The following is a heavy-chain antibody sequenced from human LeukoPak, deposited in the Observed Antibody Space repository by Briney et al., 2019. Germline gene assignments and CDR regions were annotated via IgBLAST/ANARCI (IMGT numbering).Heavy chain of an antibody. V-gene: IGHV4-59*01. CDR3: ARDRYDWDSYYYYYYMDV. J-gene: IGHJ6*03. CDR1: GGSISSYY. Sequence: SETLSLTCTVSGGSISSYYWSWIRQPPGKGLEGIGYIYYSGSTNYNPSLKSRVTISVDTSKNQFSLKLSSVTAADTAVYYCARDRYDWDSYYYYYYMDVWGKGTTVTISS. CDR2: IYYSGST. D-gene: IGHD5-12*01.